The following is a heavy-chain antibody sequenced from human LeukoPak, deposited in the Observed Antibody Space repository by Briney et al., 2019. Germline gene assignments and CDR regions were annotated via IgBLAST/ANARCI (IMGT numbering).Heavy chain of an antibody. Sequence: GGSLRLSCAASGFTFSSYSMNWVRQAPGKGLEWVSSISSSSYIYYADSVKGRFTISRDNAKNSLYLQMNSLRAEDTAVYYCARVVPAVAGPTDYWGQGTLVTVSS. J-gene: IGHJ4*02. CDR3: ARVVPAVAGPTDY. CDR2: ISSSSYI. D-gene: IGHD6-19*01. V-gene: IGHV3-21*01. CDR1: GFTFSSYS.